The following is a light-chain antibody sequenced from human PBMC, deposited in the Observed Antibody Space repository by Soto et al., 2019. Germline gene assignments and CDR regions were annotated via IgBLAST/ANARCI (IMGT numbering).Light chain of an antibody. J-gene: IGKJ4*01. CDR1: QTVRNNY. Sequence: EFVLTQSPGTLSLSPGERATLSCRASQTVRNNYLAWYQQKPGQAPRLLIYDASSRATGIPDRFSGGGSGTDFTLTISRLEPEDFAVYYCQQFSRYPITFGGGTKVDIK. CDR3: QQFSRYPIT. CDR2: DAS. V-gene: IGKV3-20*01.